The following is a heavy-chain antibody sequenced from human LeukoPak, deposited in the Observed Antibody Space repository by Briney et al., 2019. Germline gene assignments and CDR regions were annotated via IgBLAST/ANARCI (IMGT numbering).Heavy chain of an antibody. Sequence: SVKVSCKASGYTFTSYGISWVRQAPGQGLEWMGGIIPIFGTANYAQKFQGRVTITADESTSTAYMELSSLRSEDTAVYYCAGDCSSTSCPPPPLGGGAFDIWGQGTMVTVSS. CDR3: AGDCSSTSCPPPPLGGGAFDI. CDR2: IIPIFGTA. D-gene: IGHD2-2*01. J-gene: IGHJ3*02. V-gene: IGHV1-69*13. CDR1: GYTFTSYG.